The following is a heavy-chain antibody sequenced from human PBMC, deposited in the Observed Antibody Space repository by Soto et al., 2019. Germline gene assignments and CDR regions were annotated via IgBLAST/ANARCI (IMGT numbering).Heavy chain of an antibody. CDR3: ARGGVSTRTFDY. D-gene: IGHD3-3*01. CDR2: IYPSDSDT. J-gene: IGHJ4*02. Sequence: GESLKISCKGSGYNFAGYWIAWVRQMPGKGLELMGIIYPSDSDTRYRPSFQGQVTISADKSISSAYPQWSSLRASDTAMYYCARGGVSTRTFDYWGQGTTVTVSS. CDR1: GYNFAGYW. V-gene: IGHV5-51*01.